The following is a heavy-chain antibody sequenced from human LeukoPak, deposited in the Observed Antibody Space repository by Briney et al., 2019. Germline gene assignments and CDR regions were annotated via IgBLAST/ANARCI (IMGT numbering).Heavy chain of an antibody. CDR2: ISYDGSNK. V-gene: IGHV3-30-3*01. D-gene: IGHD3-22*01. CDR1: GFTFSSYA. Sequence: GGSLRLSCAASGFTFSSYAMHWVRQASGKGLEWVAVISYDGSNKYYADSVKGRFTISRDNSKNTLYLQMNSLRAEDTAVYYCAREPHYYDSSGYYNYWGQGTLVTVSS. CDR3: AREPHYYDSSGYYNY. J-gene: IGHJ4*02.